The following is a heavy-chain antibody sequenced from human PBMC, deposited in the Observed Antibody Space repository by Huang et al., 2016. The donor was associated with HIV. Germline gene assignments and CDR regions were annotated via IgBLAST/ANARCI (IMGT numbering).Heavy chain of an antibody. D-gene: IGHD5-12*01. Sequence: QVQLVESGGGVVQPGRSLRLSCAASGFSFANYAMHGVRQAPGKRLGWVTFISNDGSSRYYSDSVKGRFTISRDNFKNALYLQMNRLRGDDTAVYYCTREYTVAGAFDLWGQGTMVTVSS. CDR1: GFSFANYA. V-gene: IGHV3-30-3*01. CDR3: TREYTVAGAFDL. J-gene: IGHJ3*01. CDR2: ISNDGSSR.